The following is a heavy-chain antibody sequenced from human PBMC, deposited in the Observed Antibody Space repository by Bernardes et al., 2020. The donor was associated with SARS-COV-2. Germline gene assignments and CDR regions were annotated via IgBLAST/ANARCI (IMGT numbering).Heavy chain of an antibody. CDR3: ARGEWELYAFDI. Sequence: GSLSLSCAASGFTFSSYWMHWVRQAPGKGLVWVSRINVDGRNTRYADSVKGRFTISRDNAKNTLYLQMNSLRAEDAAVYYCARGEWELYAFDIWGQGTMVTVSS. CDR1: GFTFSSYW. CDR2: INVDGRNT. V-gene: IGHV3-74*01. J-gene: IGHJ3*02. D-gene: IGHD1-26*01.